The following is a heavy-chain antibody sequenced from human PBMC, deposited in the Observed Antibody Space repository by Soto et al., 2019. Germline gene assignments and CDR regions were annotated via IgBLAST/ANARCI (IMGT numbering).Heavy chain of an antibody. Sequence: SQTLSLTCAISGDSVSSNSAAWNGIRQSPSRGLEWLGRTYYRSKWYNDYAVSVKSRITINPDTSKNQFSLQLNSVTPEDTAVYYFPRDKVAASATAGSPDSYYLEIWGKGTTATAAS. J-gene: IGHJ6*03. D-gene: IGHD6-19*01. CDR2: TYYRSKWYN. V-gene: IGHV6-1*01. CDR1: GDSVSSNSAA. CDR3: PRDKVAASATAGSPDSYYLEI.